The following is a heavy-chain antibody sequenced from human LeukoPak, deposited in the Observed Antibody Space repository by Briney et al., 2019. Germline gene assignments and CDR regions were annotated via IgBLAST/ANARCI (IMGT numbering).Heavy chain of an antibody. CDR1: GGTFSSYA. CDR2: IIPIFGTA. D-gene: IGHD5-18*01. V-gene: IGHV1-69*01. J-gene: IGHJ6*02. Sequence: SVKVSCKASGGTFSSYAISWVRQAPGQGLEWMGGIIPIFGTANYAQKFQGRVTITADESTSTAYMELSSLRSEDTAVYYCAREWEVDTAMVPLGMDVWGQGTTVTVSS. CDR3: AREWEVDTAMVPLGMDV.